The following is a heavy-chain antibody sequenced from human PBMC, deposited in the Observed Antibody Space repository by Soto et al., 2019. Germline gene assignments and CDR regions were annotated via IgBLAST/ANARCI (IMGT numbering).Heavy chain of an antibody. Sequence: PGVSLSLSCTGTGFTFSNYGIHCVRQAPGKGLEWVGFVWHDGNNEYYADSLKGRISISRDNSNNTVFLLISSLRAEDSAVYYSVRYQRRTSRCSTNYLTLWGQGTLV. V-gene: IGHV3-33*08. J-gene: IGHJ1*01. CDR2: VWHDGNNE. CDR3: VRYQRRTSRCSTNYLTL. D-gene: IGHD2-2*01. CDR1: GFTFSNYG.